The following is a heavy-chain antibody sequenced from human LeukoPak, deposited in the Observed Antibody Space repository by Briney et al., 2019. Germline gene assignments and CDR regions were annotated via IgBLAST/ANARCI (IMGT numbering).Heavy chain of an antibody. Sequence: SETLSLTCAVYGGSFSGYYWSWIRQPPGKGLEWIGEINHSGSTNYNPSLKSRVTISVDTSKNQFSLKLSYVTAADTAVYYCASTKSGYDPHRRGGYFDYWGQGTLVTVSS. CDR2: INHSGST. CDR3: ASTKSGYDPHRRGGYFDY. CDR1: GGSFSGYY. J-gene: IGHJ4*02. D-gene: IGHD5-12*01. V-gene: IGHV4-34*01.